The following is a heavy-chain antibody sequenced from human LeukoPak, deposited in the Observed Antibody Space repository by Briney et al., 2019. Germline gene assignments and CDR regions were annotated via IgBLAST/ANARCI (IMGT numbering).Heavy chain of an antibody. J-gene: IGHJ4*02. CDR3: AKSGGYGLIDY. V-gene: IGHV4-38-2*02. Sequence: PSETLSLTCTVSGYSISSGYYWGWIRQPPGKGLEWIGSIYSSGSTYYNASPQSRVTISIETSKNQISLRLNSVTAADTAMYYCAKSGGYGLIDYWGQGTLVTVSS. CDR2: IYSSGST. D-gene: IGHD1-26*01. CDR1: GYSISSGYY.